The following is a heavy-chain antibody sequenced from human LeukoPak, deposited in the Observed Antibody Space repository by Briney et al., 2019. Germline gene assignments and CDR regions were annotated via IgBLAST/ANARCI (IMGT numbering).Heavy chain of an antibody. D-gene: IGHD6-19*01. Sequence: SETLSLTCTVSGGSISSYYWSWIRQPPGRGLELIGFIYYSGSTSYNPSLKSRVTISVDTSKSQFSLKLSSVIAADTAVYYCARRAYSSGFDYIDYWGQGTLVTVSS. CDR2: IYYSGST. CDR3: ARRAYSSGFDYIDY. V-gene: IGHV4-59*08. J-gene: IGHJ4*02. CDR1: GGSISSYY.